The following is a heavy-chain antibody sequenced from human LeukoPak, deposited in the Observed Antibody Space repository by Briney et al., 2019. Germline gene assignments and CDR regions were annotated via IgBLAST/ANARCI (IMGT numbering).Heavy chain of an antibody. D-gene: IGHD3-10*01. CDR2: ISYSGST. CDR3: SRGDDYYCYGMDV. Sequence: SETLSLTCAASGGSFRIYYWSWVRQPPGKGLEWIGYISYSGSTNYNPSLKSRVTISLDASTNHFSLMLRSVPAADTATYYCSRGDDYYCYGMDVWGQGTTVTVS. CDR1: GGSFRIYY. J-gene: IGHJ6*02. V-gene: IGHV4-59*08.